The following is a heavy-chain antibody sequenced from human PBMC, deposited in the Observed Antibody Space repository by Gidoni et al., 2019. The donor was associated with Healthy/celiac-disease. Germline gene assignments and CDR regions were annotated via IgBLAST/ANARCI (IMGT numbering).Heavy chain of an antibody. V-gene: IGHV3-11*05. CDR3: AREGGRYGDYGWFDP. CDR1: GFTFSDYY. D-gene: IGHD4-17*01. Sequence: QVQLVESGGGLVKPGWSLRLSCAASGFTFSDYYISWIRQAPGKGLEWVSYISSSSSYTNYADSVKGRFTISRDNAKNSLYLQMNSLRAEDTAVYYCAREGGRYGDYGWFDPWGQGTLVTVSS. CDR2: ISSSSSYT. J-gene: IGHJ5*02.